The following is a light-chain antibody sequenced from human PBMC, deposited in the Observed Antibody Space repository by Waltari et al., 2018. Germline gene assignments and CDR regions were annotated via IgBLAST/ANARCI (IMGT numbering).Light chain of an antibody. V-gene: IGLV2-8*01. Sequence: QSALTQPPSASGSPGQSVTISCTGTSSDVGGYNFVSWYQQHPGKAPKLLIYEVTKRPSGVPVRFSGSKSVNTASLTVSGLQAEDEADYYCSSFEGSNNLLFGGGTELTVL. CDR1: SSDVGGYNF. CDR2: EVT. CDR3: SSFEGSNNLL. J-gene: IGLJ2*01.